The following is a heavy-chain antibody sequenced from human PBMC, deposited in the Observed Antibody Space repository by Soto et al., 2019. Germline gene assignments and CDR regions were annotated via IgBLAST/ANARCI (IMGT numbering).Heavy chain of an antibody. Sequence: EVQLLESGGGLVQPGGSLRLSCFASGFTFDNYAMSWVRQAPWKGLEWVSTIRGSGDVTYSADSVKGRFTVSRDNSTTTLYLQMNSPRAEDTAVYYCVKGAAPTYYYYMDVWGKGTTVTVSS. CDR3: VKGAAPTYYYYMDV. CDR2: IRGSGDVT. CDR1: GFTFDNYA. D-gene: IGHD6-25*01. V-gene: IGHV3-23*01. J-gene: IGHJ6*03.